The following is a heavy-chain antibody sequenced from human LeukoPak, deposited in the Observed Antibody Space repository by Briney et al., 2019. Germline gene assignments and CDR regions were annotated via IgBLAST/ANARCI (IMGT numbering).Heavy chain of an antibody. CDR1: GFTFSSYS. V-gene: IGHV3-48*02. J-gene: IGHJ3*02. Sequence: GGSLRLSCAASGFTFSSYSMNWVRQAPGKGLEWVSYITSSSSTIYYADSVKGRFTISRDNAKNSVYLQMNSLRDEDTAVYYCARGVPRYYESSGYEDDAFDIWAKGQWSPSLQ. CDR3: ARGVPRYYESSGYEDDAFDI. D-gene: IGHD3-22*01. CDR2: ITSSSSTI.